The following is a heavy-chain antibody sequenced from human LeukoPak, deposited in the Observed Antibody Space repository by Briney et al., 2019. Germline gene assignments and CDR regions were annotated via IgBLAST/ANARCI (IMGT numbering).Heavy chain of an antibody. J-gene: IGHJ5*02. CDR3: AKDQGRSSGWHP. CDR2: ISGSGGST. Sequence: GGSLRLSCAASEFTFSNYAMSWVRQAPGKGLEWVSAISGSGGSTYYADSVKGRFTISRDNSKNTLYLQMNSLRAEDTAVYYCAKDQGRSSGWHPWGQGTLVTVSS. V-gene: IGHV3-23*01. CDR1: EFTFSNYA. D-gene: IGHD6-19*01.